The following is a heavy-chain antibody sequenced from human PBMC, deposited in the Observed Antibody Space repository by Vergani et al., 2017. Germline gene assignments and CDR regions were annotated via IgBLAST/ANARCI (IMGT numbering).Heavy chain of an antibody. V-gene: IGHV3-74*01. CDR3: AREKEWELRGFDY. D-gene: IGHD1-26*01. Sequence: EVQLVESGGGLVQPGGSLRLSCAASGFTFSSYWMHWVRQAPGKGLVWFSRINSDGSSTSYADSVKGRFTISIDNAKNTLYLQMNSLRAEDTAVYYCAREKEWELRGFDYWGQGTLVTVSS. J-gene: IGHJ4*02. CDR1: GFTFSSYW. CDR2: INSDGSST.